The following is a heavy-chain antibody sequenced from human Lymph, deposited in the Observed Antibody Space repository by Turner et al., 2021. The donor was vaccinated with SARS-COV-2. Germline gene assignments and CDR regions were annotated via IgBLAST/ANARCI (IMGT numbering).Heavy chain of an antibody. CDR1: GCSISSSSHY. D-gene: IGHD3-10*01. CDR2: IYYSGSN. Sequence: QLQLQESGPGLVKPSETLSLTCTVSGCSISSSSHYWGWIRQPPGRGLEWIGHIYYSGSNVYNPSIKSRVTISVDTSKNQFSLKLSSVTAADTAVYYCARLVRRAEYYFDYWVQGTLVTVSS. J-gene: IGHJ4*02. CDR3: ARLVRRAEYYFDY. V-gene: IGHV4-39*01.